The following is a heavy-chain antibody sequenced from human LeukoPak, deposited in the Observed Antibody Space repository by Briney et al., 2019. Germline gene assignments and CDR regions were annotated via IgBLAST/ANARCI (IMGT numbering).Heavy chain of an antibody. CDR1: GGSISSYY. CDR2: IYYSGST. Sequence: PSETLSLTCTVSGGSISSYYWSWIRQPPGKGLEWIGHIYYSGSTYYNPSLKSRVTISVDTSKNQFSLKLSSVTAADTAVYYCARGSSSSSLIDYWGQGTLVTVSS. D-gene: IGHD6-13*01. V-gene: IGHV4-59*04. CDR3: ARGSSSSSLIDY. J-gene: IGHJ4*02.